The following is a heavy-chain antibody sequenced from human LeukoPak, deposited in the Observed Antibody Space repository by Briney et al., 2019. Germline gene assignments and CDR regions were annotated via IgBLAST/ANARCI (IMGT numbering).Heavy chain of an antibody. CDR1: GYTFTSYY. V-gene: IGHV1-46*01. J-gene: IGHJ4*02. D-gene: IGHD2-2*01. Sequence: ASVKVSCKASGYTFTSYYMHWVRQAPGQGLEWMGIINPSGGSTSYAQKFQGRVTMTRDTSTSTVYMELSSLRSEDTAVYYCAREQASVIVVVPAAPDYWGQGTLVAVSS. CDR2: INPSGGST. CDR3: AREQASVIVVVPAAPDY.